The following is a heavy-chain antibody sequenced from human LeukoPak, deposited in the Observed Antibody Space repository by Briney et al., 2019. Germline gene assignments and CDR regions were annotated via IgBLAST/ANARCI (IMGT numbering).Heavy chain of an antibody. CDR3: ARIYGSGSPMDY. Sequence: PSETLSPTCAVYGGSFSGYYWSWIRQPPGKGLEWIGEINHSGSTNYNPSLKSRVTISVDTSKNQFSLKLSSVTAADTAVYYCARIYGSGSPMDYWGQGTLVTVSS. J-gene: IGHJ4*02. CDR2: INHSGST. D-gene: IGHD3-10*01. V-gene: IGHV4-34*01. CDR1: GGSFSGYY.